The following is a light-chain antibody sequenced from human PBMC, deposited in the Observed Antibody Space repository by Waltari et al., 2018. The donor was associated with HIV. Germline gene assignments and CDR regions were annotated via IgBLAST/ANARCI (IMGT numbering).Light chain of an antibody. CDR2: DVS. J-gene: IGLJ1*01. Sequence: QSALTQPRSVSGSPGQSVTISCTGTSSDVGAYNYLSWYQQHPGRAPKLMIYDVSQRPSRVPDRFSGSKSGNTASLTISGLQAEDEADYYCCSYAGSYTFYVFGTGTKVTVL. V-gene: IGLV2-11*01. CDR1: SSDVGAYNY. CDR3: CSYAGSYTFYV.